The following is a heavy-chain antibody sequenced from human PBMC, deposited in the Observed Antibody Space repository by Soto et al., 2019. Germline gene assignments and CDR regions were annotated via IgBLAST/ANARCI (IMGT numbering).Heavy chain of an antibody. D-gene: IGHD5-12*01. CDR3: AKSPLGEMATD. J-gene: IGHJ4*02. V-gene: IGHV1-18*01. Sequence: QVQLVQSGGEVKKPGASVTVSCKASGYTFINYHITWVRQAPGQGLEWMAWINTYNGMTDYAQKFQGRVTMTRDTSTSTAYMELRNLRSDDTAVYFCAKSPLGEMATDWGQGTLVTVSS. CDR2: INTYNGMT. CDR1: GYTFINYH.